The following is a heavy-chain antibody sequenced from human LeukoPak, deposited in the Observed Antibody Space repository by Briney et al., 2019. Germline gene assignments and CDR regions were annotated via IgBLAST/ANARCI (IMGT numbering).Heavy chain of an antibody. CDR1: GFTFTTNW. Sequence: AGGSLRLSCAASGFTFTTNWMSWVRQTPGKGLEWVANIKEDGSKIYYVDSVRGRFTISRDNAKNSLYLQMDSLRAEDTAVYYCARESTVAGTIFDFWGQGTLVTVSS. CDR2: IKEDGSKI. V-gene: IGHV3-7*04. D-gene: IGHD6-19*01. J-gene: IGHJ4*02. CDR3: ARESTVAGTIFDF.